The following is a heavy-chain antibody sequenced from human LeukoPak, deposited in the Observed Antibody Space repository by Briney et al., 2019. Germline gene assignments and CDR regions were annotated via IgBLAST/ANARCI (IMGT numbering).Heavy chain of an antibody. CDR2: ISSSGSTI. Sequence: PGGSLRLSCAASQFTFSDYYMSWIRQAPGKGLEWVSYISSSGSTIYYADSVKGRFTISRDNAKNSLYLQMNSLRAEDTAVYYCARGFSGSYPYYYGMDVWGQGTTVTVSS. V-gene: IGHV3-11*01. CDR3: ARGFSGSYPYYYGMDV. CDR1: QFTFSDYY. J-gene: IGHJ6*02. D-gene: IGHD1-26*01.